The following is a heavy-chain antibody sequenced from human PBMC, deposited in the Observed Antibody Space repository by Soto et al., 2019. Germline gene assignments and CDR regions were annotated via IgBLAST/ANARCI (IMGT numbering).Heavy chain of an antibody. CDR2: ISSSSITI. J-gene: IGHJ4*02. V-gene: IGHV3-48*02. CDR3: ARRGSSNSAAYYFDY. Sequence: PGWSLRLSCAASGFSCSSYSMTWVRQAPGKGLEWVSYISSSSITIYYADSVRGRFTISRDNDKNSLYLQMNSLRDEDTAVYYCARRGSSNSAAYYFDYWGQGTLVTVSS. CDR1: GFSCSSYS. D-gene: IGHD6-6*01.